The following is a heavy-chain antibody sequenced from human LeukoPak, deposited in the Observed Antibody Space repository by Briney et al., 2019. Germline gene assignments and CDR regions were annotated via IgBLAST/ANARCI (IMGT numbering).Heavy chain of an antibody. CDR1: GGSISSYY. CDR3: ARGGRQQLGIIRDYGMDV. D-gene: IGHD6-13*01. V-gene: IGHV4-34*01. J-gene: IGHJ6*02. Sequence: SETLSLTCAVSGGSISSYYWSWIRQPPGKGLEWIGEINHSGSTNYNPSLKSRVTISVDTSKNQFSLKLSSVTAADTAVYYCARGGRQQLGIIRDYGMDVWGQGTTVTVSS. CDR2: INHSGST.